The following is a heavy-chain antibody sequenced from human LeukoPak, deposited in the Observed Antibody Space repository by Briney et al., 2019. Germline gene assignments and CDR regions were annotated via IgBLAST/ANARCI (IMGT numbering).Heavy chain of an antibody. CDR3: ARSALRFGELLSHSDMDV. D-gene: IGHD3-10*01. CDR2: IDPNSGGT. CDR1: GYTFTGYY. V-gene: IGHV1-2*02. Sequence: ASVKVSCKASGYTFTGYYMHWVRQAPGQGLEWMGWIDPNSGGTNYAQKFQGGVTMTRDTSISTAYMELSRLRSDDTAVYYCARSALRFGELLSHSDMDVWGKGTTVTVSS. J-gene: IGHJ6*04.